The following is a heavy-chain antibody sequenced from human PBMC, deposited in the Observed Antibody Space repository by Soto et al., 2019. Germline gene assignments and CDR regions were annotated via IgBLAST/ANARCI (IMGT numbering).Heavy chain of an antibody. CDR3: AKPNLYCSSTSCYDY. CDR1: GFTFSSYA. V-gene: IGHV3-23*01. CDR2: ISGSGGRT. Sequence: EVQLLESGGGLVQPGGSLRLSCAASGFTFSSYAMSWVRQAPGKGLEWVSAISGSGGRTYYADSVKGRFTISRDNSKNTLYLQMNSLSAEDTAIYYCAKPNLYCSSTSCYDYWGQGTLVTVSS. J-gene: IGHJ4*02. D-gene: IGHD2-2*01.